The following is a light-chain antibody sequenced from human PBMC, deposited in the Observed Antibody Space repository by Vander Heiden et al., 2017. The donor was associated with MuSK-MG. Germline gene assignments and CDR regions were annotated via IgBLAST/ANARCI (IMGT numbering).Light chain of an antibody. CDR1: QRIDTW. CDR2: RAS. Sequence: DIRMTQSPSTLSASVGDRVTITCRASQRIDTWLAWYQQKSWIAPNLLIYRASTLQSGVPSRSRARAPEPEFTLTISSRQPDDFATYYCPQYRSRSPLTFGPWTKVIIQ. V-gene: IGKV1-5*03. J-gene: IGKJ3*01. CDR3: PQYRSRSPLT.